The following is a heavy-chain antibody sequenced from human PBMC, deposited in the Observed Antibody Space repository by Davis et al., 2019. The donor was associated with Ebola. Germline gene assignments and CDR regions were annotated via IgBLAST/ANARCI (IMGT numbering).Heavy chain of an antibody. CDR3: ARRLPYFGMDV. CDR1: GFIFSNYD. CDR2: TSYDGSNK. Sequence: PGGSLRLSCAASGFIFSNYDMHWVRQAPGKGLAWVAVTSYDGSNKYYADSVKGRFTISRDNAKNSLYLQMNSLRVEDTAVYFCARRLPYFGMDVWGQGTTVTVSS. V-gene: IGHV3-30*03. D-gene: IGHD4-11*01. J-gene: IGHJ6*02.